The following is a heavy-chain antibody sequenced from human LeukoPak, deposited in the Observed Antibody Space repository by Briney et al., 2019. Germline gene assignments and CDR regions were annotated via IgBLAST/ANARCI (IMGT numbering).Heavy chain of an antibody. D-gene: IGHD3-10*01. CDR2: IYTSGST. V-gene: IGHV4-4*07. CDR3: ARDSLRGYYYYYYMDV. J-gene: IGHJ6*03. Sequence: ETLSLTCTVSGGSISSYYWSWIRQPAGKGLEWIGRIYTSGSTNYNPSLKSRVTMSVDTSKNQFSLKLSSVTAADTAVYYCARDSLRGYYYYYYMDVWGKGTTVTVSS. CDR1: GGSISSYY.